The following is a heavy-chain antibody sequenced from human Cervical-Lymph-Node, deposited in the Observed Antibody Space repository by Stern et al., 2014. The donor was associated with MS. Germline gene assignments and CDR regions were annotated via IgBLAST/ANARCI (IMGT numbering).Heavy chain of an antibody. J-gene: IGHJ6*02. D-gene: IGHD3-3*01. CDR2: ISWNSDSI. Sequence: EVQLVQSGGGLVQPGRSLRLSCAASGFTFEDYGMHWVRQAPGKGLEWVSGISWNSDSIAYTDSVKGRFTISRDNAKHSLYLQMNSLRPEDTALYYCAKGRSPYYYYGMDVWGQGTTVTVSS. CDR1: GFTFEDYG. V-gene: IGHV3-9*01. CDR3: AKGRSPYYYYGMDV.